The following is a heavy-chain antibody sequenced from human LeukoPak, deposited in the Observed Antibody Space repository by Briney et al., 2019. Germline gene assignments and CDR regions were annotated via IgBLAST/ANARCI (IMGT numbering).Heavy chain of an antibody. CDR3: ARSTGNPFDY. CDR1: GYTFSDYY. J-gene: IGHJ4*02. Sequence: ASVKVSCKASGYTFSDYYVHWVRQAPGQGLERMGWINPNTRGTNYAQKFQGRVTMTRDTSISTAYMELGSLRSDDTAIYYCARSTGNPFDYWGQGTLVTVSS. V-gene: IGHV1-2*02. CDR2: INPNTRGT. D-gene: IGHD3-9*01.